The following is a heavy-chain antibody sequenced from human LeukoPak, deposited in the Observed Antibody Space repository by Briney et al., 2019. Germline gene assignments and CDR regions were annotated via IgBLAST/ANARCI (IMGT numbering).Heavy chain of an antibody. V-gene: IGHV4-39*07. CDR2: VYYSGST. D-gene: IGHD1-26*01. J-gene: IGHJ3*02. CDR3: AISLGSGSYFEAYDT. Sequence: PSETLSLTCTVSGGSISSNSYYWGWIRQPPGKGLEWIGSVYYSGSTYYNPSLRSRVTISVDTSKSQSSLNLRSVTAADTAVYYCAISLGSGSYFEAYDTWCQGTLVTVST. CDR1: GGSISSNSYY.